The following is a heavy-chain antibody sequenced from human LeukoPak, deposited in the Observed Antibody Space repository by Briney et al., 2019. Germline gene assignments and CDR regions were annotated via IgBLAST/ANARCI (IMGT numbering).Heavy chain of an antibody. CDR3: ARALYGDYYFYGLDV. CDR1: GFTFSSYW. J-gene: IGHJ6*02. CDR2: IKQDGSEK. V-gene: IGHV3-7*03. Sequence: GGSLRLSCAASGFTFSSYWMSWVRQAPGKGLEWAANIKQDGSEKYYVDSVKGRFTISRDNAKNSLYLDMNSLRAEDTALYHCARALYGDYYFYGLDVWGQGTTVTVSS. D-gene: IGHD4-17*01.